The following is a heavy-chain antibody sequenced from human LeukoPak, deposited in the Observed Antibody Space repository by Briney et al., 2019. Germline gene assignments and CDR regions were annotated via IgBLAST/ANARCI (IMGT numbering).Heavy chain of an antibody. D-gene: IGHD2-21*02. CDR1: GFTFSSYA. V-gene: IGHV3-23*01. CDR3: ARDPRIVVVTTGDY. J-gene: IGHJ4*02. CDR2: ISGSGGST. Sequence: GGSLRLSCAASGFTFSSYAMSWVRQAPGKGLEWVSAISGSGGSTFYADSVKGRFTISRDNSKNTVYLQMNSLRAEDTAVYYCARDPRIVVVTTGDYWGQGTLVTVSS.